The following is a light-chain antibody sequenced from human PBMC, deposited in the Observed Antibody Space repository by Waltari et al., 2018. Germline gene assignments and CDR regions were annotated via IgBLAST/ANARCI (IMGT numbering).Light chain of an antibody. CDR2: DVR. Sequence: QSALTQPASVSGSPGQSITISCTGTSSDVGGYNYVSWYQPHPGKVPKLLIFDVRKRPSGVSNRFSGSKSGNTASLTVSGLQTEDEADYYCSSFTTSSTVVFGGGTKLTVL. V-gene: IGLV2-14*03. J-gene: IGLJ2*01. CDR3: SSFTTSSTVV. CDR1: SSDVGGYNY.